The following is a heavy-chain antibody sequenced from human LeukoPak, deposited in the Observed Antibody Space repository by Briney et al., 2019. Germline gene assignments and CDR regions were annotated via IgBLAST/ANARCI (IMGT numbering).Heavy chain of an antibody. CDR3: ATGPGNYYGMDV. CDR1: GYTLTELS. V-gene: IGHV1-24*01. J-gene: IGHJ6*02. Sequence: ASVKVSCKVSGYTLTELSMHWVRQAPGKGLEWMGGFDPEDGETIYAQKFQGRVTMTEDTSTDTAYMELSSLRFEDTAVYYCATGPGNYYGMDVWGQGTTVTVSS. CDR2: FDPEDGET.